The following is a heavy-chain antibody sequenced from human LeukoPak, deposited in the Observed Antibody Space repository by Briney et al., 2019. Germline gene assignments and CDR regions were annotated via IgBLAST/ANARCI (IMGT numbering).Heavy chain of an antibody. V-gene: IGHV4-59*01. J-gene: IGHJ6*03. CDR1: GGSISSYY. Sequence: SETLSLTCTVSGGSISSYYWSWIRQPPGKGLEWIGYIYYSGSTNYNPSLKSRVTISVDTSMNQFYLKLSSVTAADTVVYYCARGNCSGGSCYPDYYYMDVWGKGTTVTVSS. CDR3: ARGNCSGGSCYPDYYYMDV. CDR2: IYYSGST. D-gene: IGHD2-15*01.